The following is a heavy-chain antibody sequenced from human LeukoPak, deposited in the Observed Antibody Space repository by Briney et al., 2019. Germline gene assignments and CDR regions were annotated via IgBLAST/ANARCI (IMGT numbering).Heavy chain of an antibody. Sequence: GGSLRLSCAASGFTFSSYWMSWVRQAPGKGLEWVANIKQDGSEKYYVDSVKGRFTISRDNAKNSLYLQMNSLRAEDTAVYYCARSGSPYYDSSGYHTRPGLVAFDIWGQGTMVTVSS. D-gene: IGHD3-22*01. CDR2: IKQDGSEK. J-gene: IGHJ3*02. V-gene: IGHV3-7*01. CDR1: GFTFSSYW. CDR3: ARSGSPYYDSSGYHTRPGLVAFDI.